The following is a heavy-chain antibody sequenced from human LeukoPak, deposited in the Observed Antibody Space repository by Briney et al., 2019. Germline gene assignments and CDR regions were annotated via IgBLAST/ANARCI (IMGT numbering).Heavy chain of an antibody. CDR2: IRWNSGSI. CDR1: GFTFDDYA. J-gene: IGHJ4*02. Sequence: GGSLRLSCAASGFTFDDYAMHWVRQAPGKGLEWVSGIRWNSGSIGYADSVKGRFTISRDNAKNSLYLQMNSLRAEDTALYYCAKDLKSRPGFIVVVPAAFDYWGQGTLVTVSS. CDR3: AKDLKSRPGFIVVVPAAFDY. V-gene: IGHV3-9*01. D-gene: IGHD2-2*01.